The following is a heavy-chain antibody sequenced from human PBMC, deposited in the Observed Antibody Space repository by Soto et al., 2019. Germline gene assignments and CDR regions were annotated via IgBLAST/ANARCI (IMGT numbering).Heavy chain of an antibody. V-gene: IGHV3-74*01. D-gene: IGHD2-21*01. CDR1: GFSFSRDW. J-gene: IGHJ4*01. CDR3: VRGPED. CDR2: VHSDGRIT. Sequence: EVQLVESGGGLVQPGGSLSLSCAASGFSFSRDWMHWVRQAPGKGLVWVSRVHSDGRITNYADSVRGRFTISRDNAKNTLDLEMNRLRVEDTAMYDWVRGPEDWGQGTLVTVAA.